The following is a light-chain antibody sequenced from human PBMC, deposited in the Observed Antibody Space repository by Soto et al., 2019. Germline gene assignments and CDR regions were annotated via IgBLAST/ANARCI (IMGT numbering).Light chain of an antibody. CDR3: QQYGGSPQRT. J-gene: IGKJ1*01. Sequence: EIVLMQSPGTLSLSPGERATLSCRASQSVGSNYLAWYQQKPGQAPRLLIYDTSSRATGIPDRFRGSGSGTDFTLTINRLEPEDFAVYYCQQYGGSPQRTFGQGTKVEIK. CDR1: QSVGSNY. V-gene: IGKV3-20*01. CDR2: DTS.